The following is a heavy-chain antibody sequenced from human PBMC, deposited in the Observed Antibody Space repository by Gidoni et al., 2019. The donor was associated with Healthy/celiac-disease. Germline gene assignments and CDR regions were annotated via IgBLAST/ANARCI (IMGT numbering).Heavy chain of an antibody. CDR3: ARESYSYYDSSGLDGAFDI. V-gene: IGHV3-66*01. D-gene: IGHD3-22*01. J-gene: IGHJ3*02. Sequence: EVQLVESGGGLVQPGGSLRLSCAASGFTVSSNYMSWVRQAQGKGLEWVSVIYSGGSTYYADSVKGRFTISRDNSKNTLYLQMNSLRAEDTAVYYCARESYSYYDSSGLDGAFDIWGQGTMVTVSS. CDR2: IYSGGST. CDR1: GFTVSSNY.